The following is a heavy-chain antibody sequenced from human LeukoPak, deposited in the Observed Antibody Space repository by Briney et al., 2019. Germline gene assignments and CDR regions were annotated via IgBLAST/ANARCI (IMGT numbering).Heavy chain of an antibody. CDR1: GGSISSGDYY. V-gene: IGHV4-30-4*01. CDR3: ARERVYYDFWSGYSDSYYFDY. D-gene: IGHD3-3*01. CDR2: IYYSGST. J-gene: IGHJ4*02. Sequence: SETLSLTCTVSGGSISSGDYYWSWIRQPPGKGLEWIGYIYYSGSTYYNPSLKSRVTISVDTSKNQFSLKLSSVTAADTAVYYCARERVYYDFWSGYSDSYYFDYWGQGTLVTVSS.